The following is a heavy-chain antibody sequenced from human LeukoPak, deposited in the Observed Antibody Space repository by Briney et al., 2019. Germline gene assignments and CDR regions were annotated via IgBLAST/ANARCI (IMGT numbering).Heavy chain of an antibody. CDR1: GFTFSSYA. Sequence: PGGSLRLSCAASGFTFSSYAMSWVRQAPGKGLEWVSAISGSGGSTYYADSVKGRFTISRDNSKNTLYLQTNSLRAEDTAVYYCAKGVIVGDTNYYYGMDVWGQGTTVTVSS. CDR3: AKGVIVGDTNYYYGMDV. J-gene: IGHJ6*02. CDR2: ISGSGGST. V-gene: IGHV3-23*01. D-gene: IGHD1-26*01.